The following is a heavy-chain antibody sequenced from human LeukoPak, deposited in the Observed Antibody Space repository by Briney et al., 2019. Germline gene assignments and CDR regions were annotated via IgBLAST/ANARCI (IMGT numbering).Heavy chain of an antibody. CDR1: GFTFDDYA. D-gene: IGHD4-17*01. J-gene: IGHJ4*02. Sequence: GGSLRLSCAASGFTFDDYAMHWVRQAPGKGLEWVSGISWNSGSIGYADSVKGRFTISRDNSKNTLYLQMNSLRAEDTAVYYCARKGYGDYEIDYWGQGTLVTVSS. CDR2: ISWNSGSI. CDR3: ARKGYGDYEIDY. V-gene: IGHV3-9*01.